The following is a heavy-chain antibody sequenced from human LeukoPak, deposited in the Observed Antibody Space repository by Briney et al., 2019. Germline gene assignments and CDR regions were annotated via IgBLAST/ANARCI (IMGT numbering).Heavy chain of an antibody. D-gene: IGHD6-13*01. V-gene: IGHV3-23*01. CDR3: AKATGYSDSWIDY. Sequence: GGSLRLSCAASEFTFSTYWMSWVRQAPGKWLEWVSGISGGGKITYYADSVKGRFTISRDDSQNTLYLQMNSLRAEDTAVYYCAKATGYSDSWIDYWGQGTLVTVSS. CDR1: EFTFSTYW. J-gene: IGHJ4*02. CDR2: ISGGGKIT.